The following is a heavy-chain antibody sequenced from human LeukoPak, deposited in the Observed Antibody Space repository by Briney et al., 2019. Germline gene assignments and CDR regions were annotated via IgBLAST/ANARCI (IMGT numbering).Heavy chain of an antibody. CDR3: ARDGDGYNLDY. J-gene: IGHJ4*02. D-gene: IGHD5-24*01. Sequence: PGGSLRLSCVVSGLTFSSHWMSWVRQAPGMGLEWVSSITSSGNYIYYADSVKGRFTISRDNAKNSLYLQMNSLRAEDTAVYYCARDGDGYNLDYWGQGILVTVSS. CDR2: ITSSGNYI. V-gene: IGHV3-21*01. CDR1: GLTFSSHW.